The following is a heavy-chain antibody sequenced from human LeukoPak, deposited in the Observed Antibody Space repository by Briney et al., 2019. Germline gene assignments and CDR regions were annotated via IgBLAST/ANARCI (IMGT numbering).Heavy chain of an antibody. CDR1: GGSISSHY. V-gene: IGHV4-59*11. CDR2: IYYSGST. D-gene: IGHD6-13*01. Sequence: SETLSLTCTVSGGSISSHYWSWIRQPPGKGLEWIGYIYYSGSTTYNPSLKSRVTISVDTSKNQFSLKLSSVTAADTAVYYCARADPLGYYFDYWGQGTLVTVSS. J-gene: IGHJ4*02. CDR3: ARADPLGYYFDY.